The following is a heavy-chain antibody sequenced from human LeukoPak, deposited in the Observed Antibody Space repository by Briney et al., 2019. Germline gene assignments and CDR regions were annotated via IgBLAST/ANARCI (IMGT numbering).Heavy chain of an antibody. CDR1: GFTFSSYS. D-gene: IGHD1-26*01. CDR2: ISSSSSYI. J-gene: IGHJ4*02. V-gene: IGHV3-21*04. CDR3: GKLGGMYLINHFDH. Sequence: PGGSLRLSCAASGFTFSSYSMNWVRQAPGKGLEWVSSISSSSSYIYYADSVKGRFTISRDNSKNTLYLQMNSLRAEDTAVYYCGKLGGMYLINHFDHWGQGTLVSVSS.